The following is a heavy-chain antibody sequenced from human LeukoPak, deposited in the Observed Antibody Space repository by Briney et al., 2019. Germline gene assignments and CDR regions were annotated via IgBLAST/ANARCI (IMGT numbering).Heavy chain of an antibody. CDR1: GFTFSTYG. J-gene: IGHJ4*02. CDR2: VSGSGGST. CDR3: AKDRYYDNTGDHYESEY. Sequence: GGSLRLSCAASGFTFSTYGMSWVRQAPGKGLDWVSAVSGSGGSTHYADSVTGRFTISRDNSKNTLYLQMNSLRAEDTAVYYCAKDRYYDNTGDHYESEYWGQGTLVTVSS. D-gene: IGHD3-22*01. V-gene: IGHV3-23*01.